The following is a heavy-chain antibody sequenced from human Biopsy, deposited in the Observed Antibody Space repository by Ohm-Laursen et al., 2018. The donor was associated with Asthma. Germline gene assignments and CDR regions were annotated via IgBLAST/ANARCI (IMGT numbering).Heavy chain of an antibody. CDR3: ARHWDWGSFFDY. Sequence: SDTLSLTCIVSGGSMSSSSYYWGWIRQPPGKGLEWMGCISYTGSAYHNPSLKSRVTISVDTSKNHFSLKLSSVTAADTAVYYCARHWDWGSFFDYWGQGTPVTVSS. J-gene: IGHJ4*02. CDR1: GGSMSSSSYY. V-gene: IGHV4-39*01. D-gene: IGHD7-27*01. CDR2: ISYTGSA.